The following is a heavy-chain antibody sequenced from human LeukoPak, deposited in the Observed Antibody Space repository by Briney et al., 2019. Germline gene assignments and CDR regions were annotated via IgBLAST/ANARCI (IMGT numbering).Heavy chain of an antibody. CDR3: ARGYSSSWYYFDY. CDR2: INSDGSST. D-gene: IGHD6-13*01. CDR1: GFTFSSYW. J-gene: IGHJ4*02. Sequence: PGGSLRLSCAASGFTFSSYWMSWVRQAPGKGLVWVSRINSDGSSTSYADSVKGRFTISRDNAKNTLYLQMNSLRAEDTAVYYCARGYSSSWYYFDYWGQGTLVTVSS. V-gene: IGHV3-74*01.